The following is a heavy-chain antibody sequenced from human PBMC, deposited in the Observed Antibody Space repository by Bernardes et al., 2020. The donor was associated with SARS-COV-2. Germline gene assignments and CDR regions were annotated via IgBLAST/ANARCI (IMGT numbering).Heavy chain of an antibody. J-gene: IGHJ4*02. D-gene: IGHD2-2*01. V-gene: IGHV4-39*01. CDR2: VYFVGNA. Sequence: SETLSLTCAVSGGSISTSSYYWGWIRQPPGTGLEWIGSVYFVGNAYYTPSLESRVTISADASKNQFSLNLRSVTAADTALYYCASLPDCTSTSCYVAHWGRGTLVTVSS. CDR1: GGSISTSSYY. CDR3: ASLPDCTSTSCYVAH.